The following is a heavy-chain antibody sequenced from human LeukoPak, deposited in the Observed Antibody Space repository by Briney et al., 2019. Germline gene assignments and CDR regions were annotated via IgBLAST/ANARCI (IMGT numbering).Heavy chain of an antibody. J-gene: IGHJ4*02. CDR1: GGSISSGGYY. Sequence: PSETLSLTCTVSGGSISSGGYYWSWIRQHPGKGLEWIGYIYYSGSTYYNPSLKSRVTISVDTSKNQFSLKLSSVTAADTAVYYCARVGGGSYNFDYWGQGTLVTVSS. CDR2: IYYSGST. D-gene: IGHD2-15*01. CDR3: ARVGGGSYNFDY. V-gene: IGHV4-31*03.